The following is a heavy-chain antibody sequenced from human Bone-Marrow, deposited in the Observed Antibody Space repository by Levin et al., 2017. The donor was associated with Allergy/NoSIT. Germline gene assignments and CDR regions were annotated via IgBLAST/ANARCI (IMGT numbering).Heavy chain of an antibody. V-gene: IGHV3-30-3*01. Sequence: PGESLKISCAASGFTFSSYAIHWVRRAPGKGLEWVAIISYDGGTKHYADSVKGRFSTSRDNSENTVYLQMNSLTDEDTAVYYCARGSGPGSFLIDYWGQGALVIVSS. CDR3: ARGSGPGSFLIDY. D-gene: IGHD3-10*01. CDR2: ISYDGGTK. J-gene: IGHJ4*02. CDR1: GFTFSSYA.